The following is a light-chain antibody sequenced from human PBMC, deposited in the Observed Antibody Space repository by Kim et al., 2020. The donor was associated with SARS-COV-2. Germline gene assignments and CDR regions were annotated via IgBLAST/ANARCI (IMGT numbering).Light chain of an antibody. V-gene: IGLV3-1*01. CDR3: QAWDSTWV. J-gene: IGLJ3*02. CDR1: KLGDKY. Sequence: SYELTQPPSVPVSPGQTASITCSGDKLGDKYACWYQQQPGQSPVLVIYQDSKRPSGIPERFSGSNSGNTATLTISGTQAMDEADYYCQAWDSTWVFGGGT. CDR2: QDS.